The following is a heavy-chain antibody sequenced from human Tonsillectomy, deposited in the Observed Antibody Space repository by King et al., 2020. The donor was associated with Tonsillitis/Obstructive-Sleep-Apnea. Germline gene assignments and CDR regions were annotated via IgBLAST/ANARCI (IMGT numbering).Heavy chain of an antibody. J-gene: IGHJ5*02. V-gene: IGHV2-70*01. D-gene: IGHD3-10*01. CDR3: ARILSGPYGSGRTHWFDP. CDR2: IDWDDDK. Sequence: TLKESGPALVKPTQTLTLTCTFSGFSLSTSGMCMSWIRQPPGKALEWLALIDWDDDKYYSTSLKTRPTISKDTSKNQVVLTMTNMDPLDTATYYCARILSGPYGSGRTHWFDPWGQGTLVTVSS. CDR1: GFSLSTSGMC.